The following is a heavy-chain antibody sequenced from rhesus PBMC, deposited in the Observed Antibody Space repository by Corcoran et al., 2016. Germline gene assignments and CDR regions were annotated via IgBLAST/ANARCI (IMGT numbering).Heavy chain of an antibody. J-gene: IGHJ4*01. CDR3: ARHRGGSDLDC. D-gene: IGHD6-25*01. V-gene: IGHV4-99*01. CDR2: IRGSSGTT. Sequence: QVQLQESGPGLVKPSETLSLTCAVSGYSISSGYYWGWIRQPPGKGLEYIGYIRGSSGTTYYNPSLKSRVTISKDTSKNQFSRTLSAVTAADTAVYYCARHRGGSDLDCWGQGVLVTVSS. CDR1: GYSISSGYY.